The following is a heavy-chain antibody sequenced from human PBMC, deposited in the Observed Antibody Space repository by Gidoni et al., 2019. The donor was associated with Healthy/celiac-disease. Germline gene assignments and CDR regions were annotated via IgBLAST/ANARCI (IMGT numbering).Heavy chain of an antibody. CDR1: GFTLSSYG. D-gene: IGHD5-18*01. CDR3: ARDGGGNSYGYGGYDY. CDR2: IWYDGSNK. Sequence: QVQLVESGGGVVQPGRSLRLSCAASGFTLSSYGMHWVRQAPGKGLEWVAVIWYDGSNKYYADSVKGRFTISRDNSKNTLYLQMNSLRAEDTAVYYCARDGGGNSYGYGGYDYWGQGTLVTVSS. J-gene: IGHJ4*02. V-gene: IGHV3-33*01.